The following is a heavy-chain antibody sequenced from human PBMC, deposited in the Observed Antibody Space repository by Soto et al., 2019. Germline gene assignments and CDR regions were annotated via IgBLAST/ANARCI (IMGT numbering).Heavy chain of an antibody. V-gene: IGHV3-30-3*01. CDR3: ARDGRYDAFDI. CDR2: ISYDGSNK. CDR1: GFTFSSYA. J-gene: IGHJ3*02. Sequence: GGSLRLSCAASGFTFSSYAMHWVRQAPGKGLEWVAVISYDGSNKYYADSVKGRFTISRDNSKNTLYLQMNSLRAEDTAVYYCARDGRYDAFDIWGQGTMVTVSS.